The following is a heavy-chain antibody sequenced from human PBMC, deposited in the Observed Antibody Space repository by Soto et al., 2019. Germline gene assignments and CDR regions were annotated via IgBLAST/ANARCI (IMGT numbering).Heavy chain of an antibody. Sequence: PGGSLRLSCAASGFTFSSYGMHWVRQAPGKGLEWVAVISYDGSNKYYAASVKGRFTISRDNSKNTLYLQMNSLSAEETAVYYCAKDGYCSSTSCYTGEAFYYYYGMDVWGQGTTVTVSS. J-gene: IGHJ6*02. V-gene: IGHV3-30*18. D-gene: IGHD2-2*02. CDR3: AKDGYCSSTSCYTGEAFYYYYGMDV. CDR2: ISYDGSNK. CDR1: GFTFSSYG.